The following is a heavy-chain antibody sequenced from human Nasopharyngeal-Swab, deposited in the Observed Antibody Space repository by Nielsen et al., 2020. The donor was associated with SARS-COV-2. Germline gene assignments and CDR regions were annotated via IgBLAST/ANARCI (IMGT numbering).Heavy chain of an antibody. D-gene: IGHD2-2*01. Sequence: GGSLRLSCAVSGFTFSSYSMNWVRQAPGKGLEWVSYISSSTSTIYYADSVKGRFTISRDNAKNSLYLQMNSLRDEDTAVYYCAREEQYQLLRLYYCYYYGMDVWGQGTTVTVSS. V-gene: IGHV3-48*02. CDR2: ISSSTSTI. J-gene: IGHJ6*02. CDR1: GFTFSSYS. CDR3: AREEQYQLLRLYYCYYYGMDV.